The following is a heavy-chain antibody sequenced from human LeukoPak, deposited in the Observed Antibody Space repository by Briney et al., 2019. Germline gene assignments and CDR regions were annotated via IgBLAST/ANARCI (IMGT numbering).Heavy chain of an antibody. J-gene: IGHJ4*02. V-gene: IGHV3-7*01. CDR3: ARGDLPIAAYYFDY. D-gene: IGHD6-13*01. CDR2: IKQDGSEK. Sequence: PGGSLRLSCAASGFTFSSYAMSWVRQAPGKGLEWVANIKQDGSEKYYVDSVKGRFTISRDNAKNSLYLQMNSLRAEDTAVYYCARGDLPIAAYYFDYWGQGTLVTVSS. CDR1: GFTFSSYA.